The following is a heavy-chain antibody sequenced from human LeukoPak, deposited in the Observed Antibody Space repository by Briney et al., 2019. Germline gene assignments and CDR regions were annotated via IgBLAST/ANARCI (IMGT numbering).Heavy chain of an antibody. CDR2: ISYDGSNK. Sequence: GGSLRLSCAASGFTFSSYAMHWVRQAPGKGLEWVAVISYDGSNKYYADSEKGRFTISRDNSKNTLYLQMNSLRAEDTAVYYCARVPYSSSWQRSGYFDYWGQGTLVTVSS. D-gene: IGHD6-13*01. V-gene: IGHV3-30*01. CDR3: ARVPYSSSWQRSGYFDY. J-gene: IGHJ4*02. CDR1: GFTFSSYA.